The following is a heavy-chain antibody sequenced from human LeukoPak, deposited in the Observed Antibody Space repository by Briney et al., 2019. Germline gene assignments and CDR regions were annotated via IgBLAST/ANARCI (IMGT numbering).Heavy chain of an antibody. CDR2: IDPNSGGN. V-gene: IGHV1-2*02. J-gene: IGHJ4*02. D-gene: IGHD2/OR15-2a*01. CDR3: ARDREGLSYFDF. Sequence: ASVRVSCKASGYTFTGKFIHWVRQAPGRGLEWMGWIDPNSGGNDYAQKFQGRVTMTRDTSIATAYMDLSRLISDDTAVYYCARDREGLSYFDFWGQGTLVTVSS. CDR1: GYTFTGKF.